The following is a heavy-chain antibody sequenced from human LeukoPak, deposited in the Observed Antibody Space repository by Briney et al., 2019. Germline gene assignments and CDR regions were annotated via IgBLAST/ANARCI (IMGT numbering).Heavy chain of an antibody. CDR3: ARDAITIFGVVTPFDP. V-gene: IGHV1-18*01. CDR2: ISAYNGNT. D-gene: IGHD3-3*01. CDR1: GYTFTSYG. Sequence: ASVKVSCKASGYTFTSYGISWVRRAPGQGLEWMGWISAYNGNTNYAQKLQGRVTMTTDTSTSTAYMELRSLRSDDTAVYYCARDAITIFGVVTPFDPWGQGTLVTVSS. J-gene: IGHJ5*02.